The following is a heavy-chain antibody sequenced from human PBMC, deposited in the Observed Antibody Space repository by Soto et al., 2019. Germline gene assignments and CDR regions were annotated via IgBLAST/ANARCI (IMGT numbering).Heavy chain of an antibody. J-gene: IGHJ6*02. Sequence: SATLSLTCAVSGCSIISSNWWSWVRQPPGKGLEWIGEIYHSGSTNYNPSLKSRVTISVDKSKNQFSLKLSSVTAADTAVYYCARVRFGHGYDYYYYYGMDVWGQGTTVT. CDR1: GCSIISSNW. V-gene: IGHV4-4*02. CDR2: IYHSGST. D-gene: IGHD3-22*01. CDR3: ARVRFGHGYDYYYYYGMDV.